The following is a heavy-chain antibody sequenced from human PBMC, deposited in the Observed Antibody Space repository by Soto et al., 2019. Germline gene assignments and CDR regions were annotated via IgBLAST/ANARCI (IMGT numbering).Heavy chain of an antibody. V-gene: IGHV3-21*01. CDR2: ISSSSSYI. J-gene: IGHJ6*02. CDR1: GFTFSSYS. CDR3: ARVLRVVVPANIRNKYNYYGMGV. Sequence: GRSLRLSCAASGFTFSSYSMNWVRQAPGKGLEWVSSISSSSSYIYYADSVKGRFTISRDNAKNSLYLQMNSLRAEDTAVYYCARVLRVVVPANIRNKYNYYGMGVWRQGTTVTVSS. D-gene: IGHD2-21*02.